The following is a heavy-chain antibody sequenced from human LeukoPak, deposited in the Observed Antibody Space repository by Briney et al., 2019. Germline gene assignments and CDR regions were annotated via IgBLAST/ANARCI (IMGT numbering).Heavy chain of an antibody. CDR3: ANDLSLGDSSGY. D-gene: IGHD3-22*01. V-gene: IGHV3-23*01. Sequence: PGGSLRLSCAASGFTFSSYAMSWVRQAPGKGLEWVSAISGSGGSTYYADSVKGRFTISRDNSKNTLYLQMNSLRAEDTAVYYCANDLSLGDSSGYWGQGTLVTVSS. CDR2: ISGSGGST. CDR1: GFTFSSYA. J-gene: IGHJ4*02.